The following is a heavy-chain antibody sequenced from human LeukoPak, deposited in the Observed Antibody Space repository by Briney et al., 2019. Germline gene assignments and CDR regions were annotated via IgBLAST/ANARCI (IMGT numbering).Heavy chain of an antibody. D-gene: IGHD7-27*01. Sequence: GGSLRLSCAASGFPFSSYAMHWVRQAPGKGLEWVAFIRHDGSNKYHSNSVQGRFTISRDNSRNTLYLQLNSLRPEDTAVYYCTKVRLLGALDDAFDVWGQGTMVTVPS. J-gene: IGHJ3*01. CDR1: GFPFSSYA. CDR3: TKVRLLGALDDAFDV. CDR2: IRHDGSNK. V-gene: IGHV3-30*02.